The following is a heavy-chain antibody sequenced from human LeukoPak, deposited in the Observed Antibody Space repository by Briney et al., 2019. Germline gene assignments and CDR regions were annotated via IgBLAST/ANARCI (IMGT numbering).Heavy chain of an antibody. Sequence: SVKVSCKASGGTFISYAISWVRQAPGQGLEWMGRIIPILGIANYAQKFQGRVTITADKSTSTAYMELSSLRSEDTAVYYCARASGWYGERDYFDYWGQGTWSPSPQ. V-gene: IGHV1-69*04. D-gene: IGHD6-19*01. CDR2: IIPILGIA. J-gene: IGHJ4*02. CDR1: GGTFISYA. CDR3: ARASGWYGERDYFDY.